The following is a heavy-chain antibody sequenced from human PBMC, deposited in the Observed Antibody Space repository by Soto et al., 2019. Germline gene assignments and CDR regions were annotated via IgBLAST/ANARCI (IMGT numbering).Heavy chain of an antibody. V-gene: IGHV3-53*03. CDR2: IYNDGRK. CDR1: GFTFSSHN. J-gene: IGHJ4*02. Sequence: EVQVVESGGGLTQLGGSLRLSCAVSGFTFSSHNVTWVRQPPGKGLQWVSAIYNDGRKFYADSVKGRFTISRDSSKNTVFLQMNSLTAEDTAIYYCAGYGGNSVGGQGTLVTVSS. D-gene: IGHD4-17*01. CDR3: AGYGGNSV.